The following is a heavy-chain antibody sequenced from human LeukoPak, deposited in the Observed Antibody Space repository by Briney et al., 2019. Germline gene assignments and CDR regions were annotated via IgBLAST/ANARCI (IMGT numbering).Heavy chain of an antibody. CDR1: GFTFSSYA. Sequence: GGSLRLSCAASGFTFSSYAMYWVRQAPGKGLEWVAFIRYDGSSKYYVDSVKGRFTISRGNSKNTLYLQMNSLRAEDTAVYFCAKGSGWEASYFYYYMDVWGKGTTVTISS. CDR2: IRYDGSSK. J-gene: IGHJ6*03. CDR3: AKGSGWEASYFYYYMDV. D-gene: IGHD1-26*01. V-gene: IGHV3-30*02.